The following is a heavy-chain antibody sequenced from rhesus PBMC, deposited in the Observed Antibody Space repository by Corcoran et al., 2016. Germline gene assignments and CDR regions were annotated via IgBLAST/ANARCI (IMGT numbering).Heavy chain of an antibody. Sequence: QVQLQESGPGLVKPSETLSLTCAVSGGSISNDHYWSWIRQPPGKGLEWIGYIYGSGGGTNYNLSLRKRVTIAIDTSKNRFSLKLSSVTAADTAVYYCARGSSYFDLWCPGSPITISS. V-gene: IGHV4-106*01. CDR3: ARGSSYFDL. D-gene: IGHD2-15*01. J-gene: IGHJ2*01. CDR2: IYGSGGGT. CDR1: GGSISNDHY.